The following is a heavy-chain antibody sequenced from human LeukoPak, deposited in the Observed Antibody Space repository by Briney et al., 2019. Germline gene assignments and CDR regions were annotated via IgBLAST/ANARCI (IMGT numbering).Heavy chain of an antibody. Sequence: KASETLSLTCAVYGGSFSGYYWSWIRQPPGKGLEWIGEINHSEATDYNPSFKSRVTISVDTSKNQFSLKLTSVTAADTAVYYCAREAQCCSGGSCYGGYFQHWGQGTLVTVSS. CDR1: GGSFSGYY. V-gene: IGHV4-34*01. J-gene: IGHJ1*01. CDR3: AREAQCCSGGSCYGGYFQH. D-gene: IGHD2-15*01. CDR2: INHSEAT.